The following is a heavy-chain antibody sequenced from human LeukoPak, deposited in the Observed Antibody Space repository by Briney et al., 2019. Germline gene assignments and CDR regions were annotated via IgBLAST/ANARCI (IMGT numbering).Heavy chain of an antibody. Sequence: SETLSLTCTVSGGSVSSGSYYWSWIRQPPGKGLEWIGYIYYSGSTNYNPSLKSRVTISVDTSKNQFSLKLSSVTAADTAVYYCARDGGIAGSYYDYYYYGMDVWGQGTTVTVSS. J-gene: IGHJ6*02. CDR2: IYYSGST. D-gene: IGHD1-26*01. CDR1: GGSVSSGSYY. CDR3: ARDGGIAGSYYDYYYYGMDV. V-gene: IGHV4-61*01.